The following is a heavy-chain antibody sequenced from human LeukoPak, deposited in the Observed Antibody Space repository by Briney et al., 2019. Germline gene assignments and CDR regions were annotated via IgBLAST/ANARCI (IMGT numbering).Heavy chain of an antibody. CDR1: GFTFSSYS. CDR3: AKAPVTTCRGAYCYPFDY. V-gene: IGHV3-21*04. J-gene: IGHJ4*02. Sequence: GGSLRLSCAASGFTFSSYSMNWVRQAPGKGLEWVSSISISGSDIYYADSVKGRFTISRDSSNNILFFQMNRLKPEDAAVYYCAKAPVTTCRGAYCYPFDYWGEGTLVTVSS. D-gene: IGHD2-21*01. CDR2: ISISGSDI.